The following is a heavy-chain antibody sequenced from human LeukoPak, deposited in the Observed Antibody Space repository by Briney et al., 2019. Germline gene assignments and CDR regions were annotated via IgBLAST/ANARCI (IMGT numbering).Heavy chain of an antibody. CDR1: GFTFNYYG. Sequence: QPGGSLRLSCAASGFTFNYYGMHWVRQAPGKGLEWVAFIRYDGRNKYYADPVKGRFTISRDNSKNTLYLQMNSLKPEDTAVYYCAKARGYCSSTSCFRPFDYWGQGTLVTVSS. J-gene: IGHJ4*02. V-gene: IGHV3-30*02. CDR2: IRYDGRNK. D-gene: IGHD2-2*01. CDR3: AKARGYCSSTSCFRPFDY.